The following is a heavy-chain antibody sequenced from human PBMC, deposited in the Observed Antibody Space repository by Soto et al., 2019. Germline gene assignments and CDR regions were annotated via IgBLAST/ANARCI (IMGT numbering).Heavy chain of an antibody. CDR3: AIGYCSGGSCYADACDI. D-gene: IGHD2-15*01. Sequence: EVQLVESGGGLVKPGGSLRLSCAASGFPFSSYHMTWVRQAPGRGLEWVSFISSSSNYIYYADSLKGRFTVSRDNAKNSLYLQMNSLRAEDTAVYYCAIGYCSGGSCYADACDIWGQGTMFTVSS. CDR2: ISSSSNYI. J-gene: IGHJ3*02. CDR1: GFPFSSYH. V-gene: IGHV3-21*01.